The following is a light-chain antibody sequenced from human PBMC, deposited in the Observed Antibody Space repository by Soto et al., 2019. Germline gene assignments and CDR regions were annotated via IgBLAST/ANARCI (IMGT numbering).Light chain of an antibody. V-gene: IGKV1-39*01. J-gene: IGKJ3*01. Sequence: DIQMTQSPSSLSASVGERVTISCRASQSINTYLNWFQQKPGKAPKLLIYAASTLPSGVPSRFSGSGSGTEFILTISSLQREDFATYYCQQSFSGLGTFGPGTKVDMK. CDR1: QSINTY. CDR2: AAS. CDR3: QQSFSGLGT.